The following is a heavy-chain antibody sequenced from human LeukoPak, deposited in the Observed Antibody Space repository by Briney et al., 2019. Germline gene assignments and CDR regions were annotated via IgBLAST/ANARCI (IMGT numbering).Heavy chain of an antibody. CDR2: LLGSGSTT. CDR3: AKPPKYGGYPDS. J-gene: IGHJ4*02. V-gene: IGHV3-23*01. D-gene: IGHD5-12*01. Sequence: GGSLRLSCAASGFTFSSYAMSWVRQAPGKGLEWVSSLLGSGSTTYYADSVQGRFTISRDNSKNTLYLQMNSLRAEDTAVYYCAKPPKYGGYPDSWGQGTLVTVSS. CDR1: GFTFSSYA.